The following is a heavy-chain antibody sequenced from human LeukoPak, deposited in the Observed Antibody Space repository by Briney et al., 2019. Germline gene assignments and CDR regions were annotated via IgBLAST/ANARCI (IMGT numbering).Heavy chain of an antibody. Sequence: GASVKVSCKASGGTFSSYAISWVRQAPGQGLEWMGGIIPIFGTANYAQEFQGRATITTDESTSTAYMELSSLRSEDTAVYYCLWFGEYPSTWDQGTLVTVSS. CDR2: IIPIFGTA. CDR3: LWFGEYPST. J-gene: IGHJ5*02. V-gene: IGHV1-69*05. D-gene: IGHD3-10*01. CDR1: GGTFSSYA.